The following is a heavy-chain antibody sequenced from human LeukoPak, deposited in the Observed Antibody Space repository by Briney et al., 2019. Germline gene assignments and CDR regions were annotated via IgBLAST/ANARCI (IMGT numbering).Heavy chain of an antibody. J-gene: IGHJ4*02. CDR1: GYTLTSYV. D-gene: IGHD2-15*01. CDR3: ASFSPTAATFDY. CDR2: ISGYNGNT. V-gene: IGHV1-18*01. Sequence: ASVKVSCKPSGYTLTSYVISWVRQAPGQGLEGMGWISGYNGNTNYAQKLQGRVTMTTDTSTSTAYMELTSLRSDDTAVYYCASFSPTAATFDYWGQGTLVTVSS.